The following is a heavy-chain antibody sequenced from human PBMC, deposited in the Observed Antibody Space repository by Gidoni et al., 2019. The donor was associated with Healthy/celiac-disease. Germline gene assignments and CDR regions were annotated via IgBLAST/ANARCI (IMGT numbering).Heavy chain of an antibody. D-gene: IGHD6-13*01. Sequence: QLQLQESGPGLVKPSETLSLTCTVSGGSISSSSYYWGGIRQPPGKGLEWIGSIYYSGSTYYNPSLKSRVTISVDTSKNQFSLKLSSVTAADTAVYYCARLKAAAGTNYFDYWGQGTLVTVSS. CDR1: GGSISSSSYY. CDR3: ARLKAAAGTNYFDY. V-gene: IGHV4-39*01. J-gene: IGHJ4*02. CDR2: IYYSGST.